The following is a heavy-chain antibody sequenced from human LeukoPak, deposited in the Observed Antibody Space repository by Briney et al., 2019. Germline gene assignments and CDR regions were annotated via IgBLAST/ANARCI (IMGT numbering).Heavy chain of an antibody. CDR2: IYSGGST. V-gene: IGHV3-53*01. D-gene: IGHD3-10*01. CDR1: GFTVSSNY. J-gene: IGHJ1*01. CDR3: ARALSYGSGSYPIH. Sequence: GGSLRLSCAASGFTVSSNYMSWVRQAPGRGLEWVSAIYSGGSTYYADSVQGRFIISRDNSKNTVYLEVNSLRAEDTAVYYCARALSYGSGSYPIHWGQGTLVTVSP.